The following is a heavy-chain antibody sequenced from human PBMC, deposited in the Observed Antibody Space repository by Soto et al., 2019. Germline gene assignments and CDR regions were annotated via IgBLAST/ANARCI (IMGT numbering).Heavy chain of an antibody. CDR2: IYSGGST. D-gene: IGHD6-13*01. CDR1: GFSVSANY. V-gene: IGHV3-53*01. CDR3: ARVSRIAAAFDAFDI. Sequence: EEQLVESGGGLIQPGGSLRLSCAASGFSVSANYMTWVRQAPGKGLEWVSVIYSGGSTYYADSVKGRFTISRDNSKNTLYLQMNSLRAEDTAVYYCARVSRIAAAFDAFDIWGQGTMVTVSS. J-gene: IGHJ3*02.